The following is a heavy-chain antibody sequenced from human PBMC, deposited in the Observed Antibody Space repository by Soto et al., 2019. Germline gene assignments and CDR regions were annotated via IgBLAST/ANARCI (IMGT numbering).Heavy chain of an antibody. Sequence: SQTLSLTCAISGDSVSSNSAAWNWIRQSPSRGLEWLGRTYYRSKWYDDYAVSVKSRITINPDTSKNQFSLQLNSVTPEDTAVYYCARVSPDARSGYSSGSFKEADAFDIWGQGTLVTVS. J-gene: IGHJ3*02. V-gene: IGHV6-1*01. D-gene: IGHD6-19*01. CDR3: ARVSPDARSGYSSGSFKEADAFDI. CDR2: TYYRSKWYD. CDR1: GDSVSSNSAA.